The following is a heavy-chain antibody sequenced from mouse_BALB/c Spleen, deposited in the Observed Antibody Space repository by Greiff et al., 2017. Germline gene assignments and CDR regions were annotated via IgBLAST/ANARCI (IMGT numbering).Heavy chain of an antibody. CDR3: ARDSPYDYDGAMDY. CDR1: GFTFSDYY. J-gene: IGHJ4*01. V-gene: IGHV5-4*02. D-gene: IGHD2-4*01. CDR2: ISDGGSYT. Sequence: EVKLMESGGGLVKPGGSLKLSCAASGFTFSDYYMYWVRQTPEKRLEWVATISDGGSYTYYPDSVKGRFTISRDNAKNNLYLQMSSLKSEDTAMYYCARDSPYDYDGAMDYWGQGTSVTVSS.